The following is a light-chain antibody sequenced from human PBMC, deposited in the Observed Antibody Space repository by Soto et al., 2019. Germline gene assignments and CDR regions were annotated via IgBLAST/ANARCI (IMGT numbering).Light chain of an antibody. V-gene: IGKV3-15*01. CDR1: QSVSNN. J-gene: IGKJ5*01. CDR3: QQYNNWPPVT. CDR2: GAS. Sequence: EIVMTQSPVTLSVSPGERVTLSCRASQSVSNNLAWYQQKSGQAPRLLIYGASTRVTGIPARFSGSGSGTEFTLTISSQQSEDFAIYYCQQYNNWPPVTFGQGTRLEIK.